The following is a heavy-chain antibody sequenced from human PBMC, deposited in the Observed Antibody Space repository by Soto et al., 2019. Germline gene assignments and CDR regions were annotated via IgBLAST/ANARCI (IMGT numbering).Heavy chain of an antibody. CDR1: GYTFSSYA. CDR3: ARDPGYSSGWSPCDY. CDR2: INADNGNT. J-gene: IGHJ4*02. V-gene: IGHV1-3*01. D-gene: IGHD6-19*01. Sequence: QVQLVQSGAEVKKPGASVKVSCKASGYTFSSYAVHWVRQAPGQRLEWMGWINADNGNTKYSQNFQGRVTITRDTSASTAYMDLSSLRSEDTAVYYCARDPGYSSGWSPCDYWGQGTLVTVTS.